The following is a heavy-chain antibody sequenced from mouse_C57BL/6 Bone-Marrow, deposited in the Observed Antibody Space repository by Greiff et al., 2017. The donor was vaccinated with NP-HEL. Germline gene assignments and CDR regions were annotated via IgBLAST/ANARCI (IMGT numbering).Heavy chain of an antibody. CDR2: IWWDDDK. Sequence: QVTLKVCGPGILQPSQTLSLTCSFSGFSLSTFGMGVGWIRQPSGKGLEWLAHIWWDDDKYYNPALKSRLTISKDTSKNQVFLKIANVDTADTATYYCARIRPRMVTTWRYYFDYWGQGTTLTVSS. V-gene: IGHV8-8*01. CDR1: GFSLSTFGMG. D-gene: IGHD2-10*02. J-gene: IGHJ2*01. CDR3: ARIRPRMVTTWRYYFDY.